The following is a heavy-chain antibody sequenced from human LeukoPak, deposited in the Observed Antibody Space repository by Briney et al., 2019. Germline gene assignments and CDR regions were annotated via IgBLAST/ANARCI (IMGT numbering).Heavy chain of an antibody. V-gene: IGHV4-30-4*08. CDR1: GYSISSGYY. Sequence: PSETLSLTCAVSGYSISSGYYWSWIRQPPGKGLEWIGYIYYSGSTYYNPSLKSRVTISVDTSKNQFSLKLSSVTAADTAVYYCARGPSSGWYVMPYWGQGTLVTVSS. J-gene: IGHJ4*02. D-gene: IGHD6-19*01. CDR2: IYYSGST. CDR3: ARGPSSGWYVMPY.